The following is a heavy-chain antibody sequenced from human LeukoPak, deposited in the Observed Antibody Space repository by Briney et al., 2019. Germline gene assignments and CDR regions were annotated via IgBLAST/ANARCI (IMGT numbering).Heavy chain of an antibody. CDR2: ISSSGSTI. CDR1: GFTFSGYY. Sequence: GGSLRLSCAASGFTFSGYYMGWIRQAPGKGLEWVSYISSSGSTIYYADSVKGRFTISRDNAKNSLYLQMNSLRAEDTAVYYCARDHYSSSWHNFDYWGQGTMVTVSS. V-gene: IGHV3-11*04. J-gene: IGHJ4*02. CDR3: ARDHYSSSWHNFDY. D-gene: IGHD6-13*01.